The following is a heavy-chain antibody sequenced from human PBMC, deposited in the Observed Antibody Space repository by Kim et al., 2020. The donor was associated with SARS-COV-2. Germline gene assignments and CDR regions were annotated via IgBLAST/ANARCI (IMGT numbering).Heavy chain of an antibody. J-gene: IGHJ4*02. Sequence: GGSLRLSCSASGFTFRSHAINWVRQAPGKGLEWVSGISGGGGTTNYADSVKGRFTISRDNSKNTLYLQMNSLRAEDTAVYYCAKRYCSGGTCYSIDYWGQGTLVTVPS. CDR1: GFTFRSHA. V-gene: IGHV3-23*01. D-gene: IGHD2-15*01. CDR3: AKRYCSGGTCYSIDY. CDR2: ISGGGGTT.